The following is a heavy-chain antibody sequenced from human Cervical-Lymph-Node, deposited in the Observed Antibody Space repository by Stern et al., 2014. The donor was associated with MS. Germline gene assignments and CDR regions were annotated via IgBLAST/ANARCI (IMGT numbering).Heavy chain of an antibody. D-gene: IGHD3-9*01. CDR2: INPKTGAT. CDR1: GYTFTDYY. J-gene: IGHJ5*02. CDR3: AKSGSTCDWLLHNCFDP. V-gene: IGHV1-2*02. Sequence: QVQLVQSGAEAKKPGASVSVSCMASGYTFTDYYVHWVRQAPGQGLEWMGWINPKTGATHYAQRFQGRVTITRDTSTTTGSMELNRLRMDGPALYYCAKSGSTCDWLLHNCFDPWGQGTLVTVSS.